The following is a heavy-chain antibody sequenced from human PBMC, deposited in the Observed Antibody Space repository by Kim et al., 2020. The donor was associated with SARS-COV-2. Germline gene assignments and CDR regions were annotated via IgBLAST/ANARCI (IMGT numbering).Heavy chain of an antibody. CDR2: ISGSGGST. V-gene: IGHV3-23*01. CDR3: AKDRVYYDSKGGFDY. CDR1: GFTFSSYA. D-gene: IGHD3-22*01. Sequence: GGSLRLSCAASGFTFSSYAMSWVRQAPGKGLEWVSAISGSGGSTYYADSVKGRFTISRDNSKNTLCLQMNSLRAEDTAVYYCAKDRVYYDSKGGFDYWGQGTLVTVSS. J-gene: IGHJ4*02.